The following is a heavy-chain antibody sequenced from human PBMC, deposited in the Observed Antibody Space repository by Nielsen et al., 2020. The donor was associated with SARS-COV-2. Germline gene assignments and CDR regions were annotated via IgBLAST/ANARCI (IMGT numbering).Heavy chain of an antibody. CDR3: ARVSLWFGDLSGWFDT. CDR1: GYSISSGYY. D-gene: IGHD3-10*01. V-gene: IGHV4-38-2*02. J-gene: IGHJ5*02. CDR2: IYHSGST. Sequence: SETLFLTCTVSGYSISSGYYWGWIRQPPGKGLEWIGSIYHSGSTYDNPSLKSRVTISVDTSKNQFSLKLTSVTAADTALYYCARVSLWFGDLSGWFDTWGQGTLVTVTS.